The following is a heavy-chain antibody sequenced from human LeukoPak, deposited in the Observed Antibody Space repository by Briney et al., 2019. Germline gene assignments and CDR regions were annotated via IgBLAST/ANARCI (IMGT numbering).Heavy chain of an antibody. CDR1: GFTFNNYA. CDR2: TAGSGISK. D-gene: IGHD3-22*01. J-gene: IGHJ4*02. CDR3: ARLPTFYYDSSGYHYDY. V-gene: IGHV3-23*01. Sequence: PGGSLRLSCVASGFTFNNYAMSWVRQAPGRGLEWASSTAGSGISKDYADSVKGRFTISKDNSKNTLYLQMDNLRAEDTGVYFCARLPTFYYDSSGYHYDYWGQGTLVTVSS.